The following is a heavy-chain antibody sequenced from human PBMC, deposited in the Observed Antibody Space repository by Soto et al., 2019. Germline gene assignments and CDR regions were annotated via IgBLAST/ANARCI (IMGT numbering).Heavy chain of an antibody. CDR1: GYSFTSYW. Sequence: PGESLKISCKGSGYSFTSYWISWVRQMPGKGLEWMGRIDPSDSYTNYSPSFQGHVTISADKSISTAYLQWSSLKASDTAMYYCARHGSYLAVYYYGMDVWGQGTTVTVSS. CDR2: IDPSDSYT. CDR3: ARHGSYLAVYYYGMDV. V-gene: IGHV5-10-1*01. D-gene: IGHD6-19*01. J-gene: IGHJ6*02.